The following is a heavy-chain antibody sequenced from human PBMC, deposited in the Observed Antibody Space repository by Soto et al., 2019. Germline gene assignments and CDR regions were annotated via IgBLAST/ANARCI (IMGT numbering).Heavy chain of an antibody. J-gene: IGHJ6*02. Sequence: SETLSLTCTVSGGSISSSSYYWGWIRQPPGKGLEWIGSIYYSGSTYYNPSLKSRVTISVDTSKNQFSLKLSSVTAADTAVYYCARRYSSSWLYYYGMDVWGQGTTVTASS. CDR3: ARRYSSSWLYYYGMDV. CDR2: IYYSGST. V-gene: IGHV4-39*01. CDR1: GGSISSSSYY. D-gene: IGHD6-13*01.